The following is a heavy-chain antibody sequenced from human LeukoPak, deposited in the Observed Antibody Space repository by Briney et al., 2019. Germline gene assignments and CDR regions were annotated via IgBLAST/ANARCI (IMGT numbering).Heavy chain of an antibody. D-gene: IGHD3-16*01. J-gene: IGHJ4*02. CDR1: GFTFSNYS. CDR3: ARFWGGWNFDY. CDR2: ISTSSSHM. V-gene: IGHV3-21*01. Sequence: PGGSLRLSCVVSGFTFSNYSMSWVRQAPGKGLEWVSSISTSSSHMYYADSVKGRFTISRDNAKNSLYLQMNSLRAEDTAVYYCARFWGGWNFDYWGQGTLVTVSS.